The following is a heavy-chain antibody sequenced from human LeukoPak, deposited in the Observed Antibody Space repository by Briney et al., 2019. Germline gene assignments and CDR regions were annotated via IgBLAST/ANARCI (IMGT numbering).Heavy chain of an antibody. D-gene: IGHD2-8*02. J-gene: IGHJ6*02. CDR2: INPNSGGT. CDR1: GYTFTGYY. V-gene: IGHV1-2*06. CDR3: ARSGGTRNYYYYGMDV. Sequence: ASVNVSCKASGYTFTGYYMHWVRQAPGQGLEWMGRINPNSGGTNYAQKFQGRVTMTRDTSISTAYMELSRLRSDDTAVYYCARSGGTRNYYYYGMDVWGQGTTVTVSS.